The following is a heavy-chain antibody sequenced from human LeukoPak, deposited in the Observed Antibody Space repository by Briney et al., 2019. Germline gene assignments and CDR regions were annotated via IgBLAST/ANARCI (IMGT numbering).Heavy chain of an antibody. J-gene: IGHJ4*02. V-gene: IGHV4-59*01. CDR2: IYYSGST. CDR3: ARGRLLWFGELLLSPWYFDY. D-gene: IGHD3-10*01. CDR1: GGSISSYY. Sequence: SETLSLTCTVSGGSISSYYWSWIRQPPGKGLEWIGYIYYSGSTNYNPSLKSRVTISVDTSKNQFSLKLSSVTAADTAVYYCARGRLLWFGELLLSPWYFDYWGQGTLVTVSS.